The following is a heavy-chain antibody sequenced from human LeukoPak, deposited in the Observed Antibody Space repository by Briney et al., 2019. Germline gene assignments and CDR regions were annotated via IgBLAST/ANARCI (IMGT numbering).Heavy chain of an antibody. J-gene: IGHJ3*02. Sequence: GGSLRLSCAASGFTFSYFWMHWVRQAPGKGLVWVSRINGDGSSTTYADSVKGRFTTSRDNAKNSLYLQMNSLRAEDMALYYCAKTYGRSTDAFDIWGQGTMVTVSS. D-gene: IGHD3-10*02. CDR2: INGDGSST. CDR3: AKTYGRSTDAFDI. CDR1: GFTFSYFW. V-gene: IGHV3-74*01.